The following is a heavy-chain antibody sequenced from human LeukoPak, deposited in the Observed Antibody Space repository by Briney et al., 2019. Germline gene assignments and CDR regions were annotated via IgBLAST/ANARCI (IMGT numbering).Heavy chain of an antibody. CDR3: AKDGYYDSSGYYYFDY. CDR1: ECSVGSNY. CDR2: IYSGGST. D-gene: IGHD3-22*01. J-gene: IGHJ4*02. Sequence: GGSLRLSCAASECSVGSNYMTWVRQAPGKGLEWVSLIYSGGSTYYADSVKGRFTISRDNSKNTLYLQMNSLRAEDTAVYYCAKDGYYDSSGYYYFDYWGQGTLVTVSS. V-gene: IGHV3-66*01.